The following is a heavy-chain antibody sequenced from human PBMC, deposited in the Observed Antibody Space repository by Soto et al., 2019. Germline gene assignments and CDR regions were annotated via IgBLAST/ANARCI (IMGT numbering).Heavy chain of an antibody. CDR2: IYYSGST. D-gene: IGHD6-19*01. Sequence: QLQLQESGPGLVKPSETLSLTCTVSGGSLSSSSYYWGWIRQPPGKGLEWIGRIYYSGSTYYNPSLKSRVPISVNTSKNKFSLKLSCVTAADTAVYYCASSIAVAGKGRNWFDPWGQGTLVTVSS. V-gene: IGHV4-39*01. CDR3: ASSIAVAGKGRNWFDP. CDR1: GGSLSSSSYY. J-gene: IGHJ5*02.